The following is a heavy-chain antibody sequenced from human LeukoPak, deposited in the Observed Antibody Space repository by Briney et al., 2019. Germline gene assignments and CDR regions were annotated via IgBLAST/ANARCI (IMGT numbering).Heavy chain of an antibody. CDR1: GFTFSSYV. D-gene: IGHD1/OR15-1a*01. V-gene: IGHV3-23*01. Sequence: GGSLRLSCAASGFTFSSYVMSWVRQAPGKGLEWVSAISGSGVTPYHADSVKGRFTISRDNSKNTLDLHLNSLRAEDTAMFYCAKVDITGTIPRAFDIWGQGTMVTVSS. J-gene: IGHJ3*02. CDR2: ISGSGVTP. CDR3: AKVDITGTIPRAFDI.